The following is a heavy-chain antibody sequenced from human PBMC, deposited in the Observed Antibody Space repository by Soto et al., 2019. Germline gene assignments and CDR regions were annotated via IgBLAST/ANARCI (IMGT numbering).Heavy chain of an antibody. Sequence: SETLSLTCTVSGGSVSSSGFYWGWVRQPPGKGLEWIGYIYYSGSTYYNPSLKSRVTISVDTSKNQFSLKLSSVTAADTAVYYCARERNGGSGYNWFDPWGQGNLVTVSS. J-gene: IGHJ5*02. CDR3: ARERNGGSGYNWFDP. CDR1: GGSVSSSGFY. D-gene: IGHD2-15*01. CDR2: IYYSGST. V-gene: IGHV4-30-4*08.